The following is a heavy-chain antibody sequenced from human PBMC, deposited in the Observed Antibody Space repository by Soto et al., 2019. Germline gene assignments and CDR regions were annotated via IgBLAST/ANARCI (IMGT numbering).Heavy chain of an antibody. J-gene: IGHJ4*02. CDR3: ATYRQTRMTSEF. CDR1: GFTFSGSA. Sequence: EVQLLESGGGLVQPGESLTLSCAASGFTFSGSAMNWVRQAPGKGLEWVSAIGDNGLSTYYADSVKGRFTISRDNSKNMVYRQMNSLRADDTAVYYCATYRQTRMTSEFWGQGALVTVSA. V-gene: IGHV3-23*01. CDR2: IGDNGLST. D-gene: IGHD4-17*01.